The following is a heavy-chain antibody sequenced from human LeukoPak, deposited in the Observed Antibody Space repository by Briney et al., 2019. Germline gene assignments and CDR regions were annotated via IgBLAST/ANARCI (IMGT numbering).Heavy chain of an antibody. CDR1: GFTFSNAW. CDR2: IKSKTDGGTT. V-gene: IGHV3-15*01. Sequence: GSLRLSCAASGFTFSNAWMSWVRQAPGKGLEWVGRIKSKTDGGTTDYAAPVKGRFTISRDDSKNTLYLQMNSLKTEDTAVYYCSRFYGDYYYYYGMDVWGQGTTVTVSS. D-gene: IGHD4-17*01. CDR3: SRFYGDYYYYYGMDV. J-gene: IGHJ6*02.